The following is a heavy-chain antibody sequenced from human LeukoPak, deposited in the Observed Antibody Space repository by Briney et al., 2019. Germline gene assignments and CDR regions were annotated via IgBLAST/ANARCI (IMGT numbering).Heavy chain of an antibody. CDR3: AKRPDRLRMCWFDP. Sequence: HPGGSLRLSCAASGFTFSSYGMSWVRQAPGKGLEWVSAISGSGGSTYYADSVKGRFTISRDNSKNTLYLQMNSLRAEDTAVYYCAKRPDRLRMCWFDPWGQGTLVTVSS. J-gene: IGHJ5*02. CDR1: GFTFSSYG. D-gene: IGHD4-17*01. V-gene: IGHV3-23*01. CDR2: ISGSGGST.